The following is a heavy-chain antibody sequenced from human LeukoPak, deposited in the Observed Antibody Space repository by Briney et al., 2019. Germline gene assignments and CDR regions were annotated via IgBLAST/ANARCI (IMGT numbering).Heavy chain of an antibody. Sequence: PGGSLRLSCAASGFTFSSYAMSWVRQAPGKGLEWVSSISTGSSYIYYADSVKGRFTISRENAKNSLYLQMNSLRAEDTVVYYCARDSTPYDSSGYCYDYWGQGTLVTVSS. D-gene: IGHD3-22*01. V-gene: IGHV3-21*01. CDR1: GFTFSSYA. J-gene: IGHJ4*02. CDR3: ARDSTPYDSSGYCYDY. CDR2: ISTGSSYI.